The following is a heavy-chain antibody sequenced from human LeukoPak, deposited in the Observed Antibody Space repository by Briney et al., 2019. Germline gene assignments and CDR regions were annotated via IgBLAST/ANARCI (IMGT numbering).Heavy chain of an antibody. J-gene: IGHJ4*02. V-gene: IGHV3-11*01. Sequence: GGSLRLSRAASEFTFSDFYMSWIRHAPGEGPEWVSYISSSGSTIYYADSVKGRFTISRDNAKNSLYLQMNSLRAEDTAVYYCTRDRSRAEDDWGQGTLVSVSS. CDR1: EFTFSDFY. CDR3: TRDRSRAEDD. D-gene: IGHD1-14*01. CDR2: ISSSGSTI.